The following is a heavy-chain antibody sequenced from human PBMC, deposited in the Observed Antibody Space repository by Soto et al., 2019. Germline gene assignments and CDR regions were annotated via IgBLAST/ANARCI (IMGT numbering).Heavy chain of an antibody. D-gene: IGHD2-15*01. CDR1: GFTFSDHH. CDR2: TRNKANAYNT. Sequence: EVQLVESGGNLVQPGGSLRLSCAASGFTFSDHHLDWVRQAPGKGLEWIGRTRNKANAYNTDYAASVKGRFTISRDDSTNSLSLQMSGLKIEDTAVYYCAREPGDCSGDTCYQVYYFDFWGQGTLVTVSS. CDR3: AREPGDCSGDTCYQVYYFDF. J-gene: IGHJ4*02. V-gene: IGHV3-72*01.